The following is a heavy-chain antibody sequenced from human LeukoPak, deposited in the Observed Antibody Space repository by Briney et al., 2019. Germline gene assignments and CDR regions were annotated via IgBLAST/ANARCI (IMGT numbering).Heavy chain of an antibody. J-gene: IGHJ4*02. V-gene: IGHV4-59*01. D-gene: IGHD3-9*01. CDR3: ARAVHILTGYYHLNYFDY. CDR2: IYYSGST. CDR1: GGSISSYY. Sequence: KPSETLSLTCTVSGGSISSYYWSWIRQPPGKGLEWIGYIYYSGSTNYNPSLKSRVTISVDTSKNQFSLKLSSVTAADTAVYYCARAVHILTGYYHLNYFDYWGQGTLVTVSS.